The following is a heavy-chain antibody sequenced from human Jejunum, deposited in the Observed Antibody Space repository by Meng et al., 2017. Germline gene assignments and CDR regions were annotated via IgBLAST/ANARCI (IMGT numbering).Heavy chain of an antibody. CDR1: CDSISSTNW. J-gene: IGHJ4*02. CDR2: IYHSGRT. V-gene: IGHV4-4*02. D-gene: IGHD5-12*01. Sequence: QVHLQESGPGLVKPSGTLLITCEVSCDSISSTNWWDWLRQPPGKGLEWIGEIYHSGRTNFNPSLESRVTISVDESKNQFSLTLNSVTAADTAVYYCARGVGDIRVGFDYWGQGILVTVSS. CDR3: ARGVGDIRVGFDY.